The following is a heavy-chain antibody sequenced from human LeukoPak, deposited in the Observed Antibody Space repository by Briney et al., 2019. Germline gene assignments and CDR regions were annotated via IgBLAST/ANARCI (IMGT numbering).Heavy chain of an antibody. J-gene: IGHJ4*02. V-gene: IGHV3-23*01. CDR1: GFTFSSYA. D-gene: IGHD2-15*01. CDR2: ISGSGSTI. CDR3: ARVPCSGGSCYLGY. Sequence: GGSLRLSCAASGFTFSSYAMSWVRQAPGKGLEWVSAISGSGSTIYYADSVKGRFTISRDNAKNSLYLQMNSLRAEDTAVYYCARVPCSGGSCYLGYWGQGTLVTVSS.